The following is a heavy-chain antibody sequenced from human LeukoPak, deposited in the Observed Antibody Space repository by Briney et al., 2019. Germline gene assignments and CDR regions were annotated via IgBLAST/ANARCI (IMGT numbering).Heavy chain of an antibody. CDR3: ARVVDYSNGPPFDY. J-gene: IGHJ4*02. Sequence: GGSLRLSCAASGFTFSTFAMSWVRQAPGRGLEWVSTTSSGGDMTFSADSVKGRFSISRDDSKNTLFLHMNSLRAEDTAVYYCARVVDYSNGPPFDYWGQGTLVTVSS. CDR2: TSSGGDMT. CDR1: GFTFSTFA. V-gene: IGHV3-23*01. D-gene: IGHD4-11*01.